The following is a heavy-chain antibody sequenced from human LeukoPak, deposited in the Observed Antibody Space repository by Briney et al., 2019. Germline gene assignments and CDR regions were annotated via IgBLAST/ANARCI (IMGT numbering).Heavy chain of an antibody. CDR3: ARGRAAAGTSSRGIDY. D-gene: IGHD6-13*01. CDR2: ISSSSSTI. CDR1: GFTFSSYA. J-gene: IGHJ4*02. V-gene: IGHV3-48*01. Sequence: GGSLRLSCAASGFTFSSYAMHWVRQAPGKGLEWVSYISSSSSTIYYADSVKGRFTISRDNAKNSLYLQMNSLRVEDTAVYYCARGRAAAGTSSRGIDYWGQGTLVTVSS.